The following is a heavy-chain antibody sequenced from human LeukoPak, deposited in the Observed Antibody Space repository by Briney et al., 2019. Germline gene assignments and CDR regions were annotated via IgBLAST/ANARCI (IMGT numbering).Heavy chain of an antibody. CDR2: ISGGGGST. CDR3: AKVSGGPLSGSFDY. V-gene: IGHV3-23*01. D-gene: IGHD3-10*01. Sequence: GGSLRLSCAASGFTFNSYAMSWVRQAPGKGLEWVSAISGGGGSTYDADSVKGRFTISRDNSKNTLYLQMNSLRAEDTAVYYCAKVSGGPLSGSFDYWGQGTLVTVSS. J-gene: IGHJ4*02. CDR1: GFTFNSYA.